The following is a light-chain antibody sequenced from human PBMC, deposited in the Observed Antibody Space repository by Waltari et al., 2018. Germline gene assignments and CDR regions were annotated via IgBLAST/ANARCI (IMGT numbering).Light chain of an antibody. CDR2: EDD. CDR3: QSYDSANNWV. Sequence: NFMLTQPHSVSASPGKTVTLSCTGTGGSIASNYVQWYLQRPGSAPNTVIYEDDHRPSGVPDRFSGSIDISSNSVFLTISGLTTEDEADYYCQSYDSANNWVFGGGTQLTVL. CDR1: GGSIASNY. J-gene: IGLJ3*02. V-gene: IGLV6-57*02.